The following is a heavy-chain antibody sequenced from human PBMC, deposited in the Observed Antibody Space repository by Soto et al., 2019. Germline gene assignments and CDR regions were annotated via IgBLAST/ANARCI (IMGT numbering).Heavy chain of an antibody. Sequence: TSETLSLTCAVYGGSFSGYYWSWIRQPPGKGLEWIGEINHSGSTNYNPSLKSRVTISVDTSKNQFSLKLSSVTAADTAVYYCATGAGYFDWLSDYYYGMDVWGQGTTVTV. CDR2: INHSGST. V-gene: IGHV4-34*01. CDR1: GGSFSGYY. CDR3: ATGAGYFDWLSDYYYGMDV. D-gene: IGHD3-9*01. J-gene: IGHJ6*02.